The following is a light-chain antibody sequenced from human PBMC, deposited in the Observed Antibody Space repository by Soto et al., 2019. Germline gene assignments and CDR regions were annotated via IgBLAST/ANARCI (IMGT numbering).Light chain of an antibody. CDR2: GAS. CDR3: QQYFEWPPMT. CDR1: ETVATN. J-gene: IGKJ1*01. V-gene: IGKV3-15*01. Sequence: EIVLTQSPATLSVSPGERATLSCWASETVATNLAWYQQKPGQAHRLLISGASTRAAGISDRFRGSGSGTEFTLTISSLRSEDSAIYYCQQYFEWPPMTFGQGTKVEI.